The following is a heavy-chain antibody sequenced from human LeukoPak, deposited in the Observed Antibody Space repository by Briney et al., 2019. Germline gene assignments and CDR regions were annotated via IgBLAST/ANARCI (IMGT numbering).Heavy chain of an antibody. CDR3: ATIPGWGYYDSSAG. V-gene: IGHV1-2*02. CDR2: INPNSGGT. J-gene: IGHJ4*02. CDR1: GYTFTGYY. D-gene: IGHD3-22*01. Sequence: ASVKVSCKASGYTFTGYYMHWVRQAPGQGLEWMGWINPNSGGTNYAQKFQGRVTMTEDTSTDTAYMELSSLRSEDTAVYYCATIPGWGYYDSSAGWGQGTLVTVSS.